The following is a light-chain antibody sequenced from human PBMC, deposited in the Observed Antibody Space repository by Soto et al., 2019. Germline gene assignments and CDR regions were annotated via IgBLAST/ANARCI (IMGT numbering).Light chain of an antibody. J-gene: IGLJ1*01. CDR3: SSYTTSTTVV. Sequence: QSALTQPASVFGSPGQSITFSCTGTSSDVGGYNFVSWYQQHPGKAPKLMIYEVSSRPSGVSNRFSGSKSGSTASLTISGLQPEDEADYYCSSYTTSTTVVFGTGTKATVL. V-gene: IGLV2-14*03. CDR2: EVS. CDR1: SSDVGGYNF.